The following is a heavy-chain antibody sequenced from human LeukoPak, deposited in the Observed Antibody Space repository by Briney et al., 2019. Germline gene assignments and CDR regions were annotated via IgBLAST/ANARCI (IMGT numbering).Heavy chain of an antibody. J-gene: IGHJ4*02. CDR3: ARGGGSAAGVFDY. D-gene: IGHD6-13*01. CDR2: INPNSGDI. CDR1: GYTFTGYY. Sequence: ASVKVSCKASGYTFTGYYLHWVRQAPGQGLEWMGWINPNSGDINYAQKFQGRVTMTRDTSISTAYMELRRLRSDDTAVYYCARGGGSAAGVFDYWGQGTLVSVSS. V-gene: IGHV1-2*02.